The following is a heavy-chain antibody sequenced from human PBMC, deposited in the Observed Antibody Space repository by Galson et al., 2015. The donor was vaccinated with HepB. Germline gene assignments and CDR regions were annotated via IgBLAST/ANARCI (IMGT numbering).Heavy chain of an antibody. D-gene: IGHD5-24*01. Sequence: SVKVSCKASGYTFTTYGVNWVRQAPGEGLEWIGRINTYNGKTDNAQKFQGRVTMTTDTSTSTAYMEMKSPRSDDTAMYYCARGGMATLGGPTFDFWGQGTLVTVSS. CDR1: GYTFTTYG. CDR3: ARGGMATLGGPTFDF. J-gene: IGHJ4*02. CDR2: INTYNGKT. V-gene: IGHV1-18*01.